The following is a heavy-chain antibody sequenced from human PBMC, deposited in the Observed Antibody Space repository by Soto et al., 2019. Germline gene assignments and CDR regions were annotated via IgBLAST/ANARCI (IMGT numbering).Heavy chain of an antibody. D-gene: IGHD3-10*01. Sequence: ASVKVSCKAAGYTFTSSYMHWVRQAPGQGLEWMGMINPRGYSTTYAQKFQARVTMARDTSTSTVYMELSSLRSEDTAVYYCARYGSSGFDDWGKGTLVPVSS. CDR1: GYTFTSSY. CDR3: ARYGSSGFDD. V-gene: IGHV1-46*03. CDR2: INPRGYST. J-gene: IGHJ4*02.